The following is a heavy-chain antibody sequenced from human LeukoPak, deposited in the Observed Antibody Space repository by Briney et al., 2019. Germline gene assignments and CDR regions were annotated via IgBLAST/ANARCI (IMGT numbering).Heavy chain of an antibody. V-gene: IGHV6-1*01. CDR3: ARERMGDIVVVVATNDAFDI. CDR1: GDSVSSNSAA. D-gene: IGHD2-15*01. Sequence: SQTLSLTCAISGDSVSSNSAAWNWIRQSPSRGLEWLGRTYYRSKWYNDYAVSVKSRITISPDTSKNQFSLQLNSVTPEDTAVYYCARERMGDIVVVVATNDAFDIWGQGTMVTVSS. CDR2: TYYRSKWYN. J-gene: IGHJ3*02.